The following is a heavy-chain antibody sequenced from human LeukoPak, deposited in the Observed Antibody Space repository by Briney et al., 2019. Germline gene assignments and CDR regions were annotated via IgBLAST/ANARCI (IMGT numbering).Heavy chain of an antibody. D-gene: IGHD3-22*01. J-gene: IGHJ4*02. Sequence: SETLSLTCTVSGGSITSSSYHWGWIRQPPGKGLEWIGSIHHSGSPNYNPSLKSRVIISVDTSRYQFSLKLTSVTAADTAVYYCARLGAYYYDRSGFYSPPTAIFAYWGQGTLVTVSS. CDR3: ARLGAYYYDRSGFYSPPTAIFAY. V-gene: IGHV4-39*01. CDR1: GGSITSSSYH. CDR2: IHHSGSP.